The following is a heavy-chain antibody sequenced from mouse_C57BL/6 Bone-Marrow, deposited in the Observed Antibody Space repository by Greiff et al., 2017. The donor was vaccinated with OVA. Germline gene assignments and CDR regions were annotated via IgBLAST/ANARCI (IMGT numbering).Heavy chain of an antibody. CDR1: GFTFSSYA. J-gene: IGHJ4*01. CDR3: WPHAMDY. Sequence: EVKLMESGGGLVKPGGSLKLSCAASGFTFSSYAMSWVRQTPEKRLEWVATISDGGSYTYYPENVKGRFTISRDNAKNNLYLQISHLKSESTSMSSCWPHAMDYWGQGTSVTVSS. V-gene: IGHV5-4*03. CDR2: ISDGGSYT.